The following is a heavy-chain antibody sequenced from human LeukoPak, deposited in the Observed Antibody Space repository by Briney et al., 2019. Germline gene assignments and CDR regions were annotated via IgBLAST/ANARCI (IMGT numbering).Heavy chain of an antibody. CDR2: IKSKTDGGTT. V-gene: IGHV3-15*01. J-gene: IGHJ6*02. D-gene: IGHD1-26*01. CDR3: TTDIVGATPTTVDV. CDR1: GFTFSNAW. Sequence: GGSLRLSCAASGFTFSNAWMSWVRQAPGKGLEWVGRIKSKTDGGTTDYAAPVKGRFTISRDDSKNTLYLQMNSLKTEDTAVYYCTTDIVGATPTTVDVWGQGTTVTVSS.